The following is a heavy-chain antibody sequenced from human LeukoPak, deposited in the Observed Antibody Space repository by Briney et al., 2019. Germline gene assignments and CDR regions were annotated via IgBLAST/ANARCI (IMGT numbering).Heavy chain of an antibody. D-gene: IGHD3-10*01. J-gene: IGHJ4*02. CDR2: ISYDGSNK. CDR3: AREGNLVRGDIGYFDH. CDR1: GFTFSSYG. Sequence: GGSLRLSCAASGFTFSSYGMHWVRQAPGKGLEWVAVISYDGSNKYYADSVKGRFTISRDNSKNTLYLQMNSLRAEDTAVYYCAREGNLVRGDIGYFDHWGQGALVTVSS. V-gene: IGHV3-30*03.